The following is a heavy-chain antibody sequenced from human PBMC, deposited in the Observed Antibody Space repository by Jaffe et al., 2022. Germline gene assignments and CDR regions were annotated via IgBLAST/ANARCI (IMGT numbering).Heavy chain of an antibody. Sequence: EVQLVESGGGLVQPGGSLRLSCAASGFTFSSYWMSWVRQAPGKGLEWVANIKQDGSEKYYVDSVKGRFTISRDNAKNSLYLQMNSLRAEDTAVYYCARVGSSSWHTTFLDYWGQGTLVTVSS. D-gene: IGHD6-13*01. CDR2: IKQDGSEK. J-gene: IGHJ4*02. CDR1: GFTFSSYW. V-gene: IGHV3-7*01. CDR3: ARVGSSSWHTTFLDY.